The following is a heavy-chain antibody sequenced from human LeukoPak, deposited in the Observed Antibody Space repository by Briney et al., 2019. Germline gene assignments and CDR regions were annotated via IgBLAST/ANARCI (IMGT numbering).Heavy chain of an antibody. J-gene: IGHJ4*02. CDR3: ERGITVANTSDHLDF. CDR1: GDSISGYY. V-gene: IGHV4-59*01. Sequence: SETLSLTCTVSGDSISGYYWNWIRQPPGKGLEWIGHVFYTGTTKYHPSLKSRIAISVDTSSNQFSLKLRSVTTADKAVYYCERGITVANTSDHLDFWGQGSLVTVPS. CDR2: VFYTGTT. D-gene: IGHD4-23*01.